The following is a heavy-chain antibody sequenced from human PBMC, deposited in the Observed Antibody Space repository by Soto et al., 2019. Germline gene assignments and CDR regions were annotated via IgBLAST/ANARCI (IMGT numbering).Heavy chain of an antibody. J-gene: IGHJ5*02. Sequence: GGSLRLSCAASGFIFENFGMSWVRQAPGKGLEWISSISVSGFKKYYADSVKGRFTISRDNSKSTVYLELNNLSAEDTAVYHCAKNQGVELVPLATVDWFDPWGQGSVVTVS. CDR2: ISVSGFKK. D-gene: IGHD1-26*01. V-gene: IGHV3-23*01. CDR1: GFIFENFG. CDR3: AKNQGVELVPLATVDWFDP.